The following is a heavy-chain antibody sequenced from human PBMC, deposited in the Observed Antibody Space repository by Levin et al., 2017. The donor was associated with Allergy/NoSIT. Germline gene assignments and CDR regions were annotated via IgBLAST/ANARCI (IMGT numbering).Heavy chain of an antibody. CDR2: VSWNSGTI. CDR3: TDGRYYDFWSGYFRY. J-gene: IGHJ4*02. CDR1: GFAFEDFA. D-gene: IGHD3-3*01. Sequence: AGGSLRLSCVVSGFAFEDFAMHWVRQAPGKGLEWVSGVSWNSGTIAYADSVKGRFTISRDNAKRSLYLQMDSLRTEDTAFYYCTDGRYYDFWSGYFRYWSQGSLVTVSS. V-gene: IGHV3-9*01.